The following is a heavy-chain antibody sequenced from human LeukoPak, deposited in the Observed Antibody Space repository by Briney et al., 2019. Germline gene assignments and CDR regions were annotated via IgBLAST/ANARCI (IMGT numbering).Heavy chain of an antibody. CDR1: GYTFTSYD. CDR3: ARNSGDYDNWFDP. J-gene: IGHJ5*02. V-gene: IGHV1-8*01. CDR2: MNPNSGNT. D-gene: IGHD4-17*01. Sequence: ASVKVSCKASGYTFTSYDINWVRQATGQGLEWMGWMNPNSGNTDYAQKFQGRVTMTRNTSISTAYMELSSLRSEDTAVYYCARNSGDYDNWFDPWGQGTLVTVSS.